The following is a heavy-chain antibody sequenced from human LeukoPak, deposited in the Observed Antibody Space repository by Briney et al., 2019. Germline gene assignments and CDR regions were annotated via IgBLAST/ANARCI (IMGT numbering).Heavy chain of an antibody. D-gene: IGHD4/OR15-4a*01. J-gene: IGHJ4*02. CDR3: ARGVPAPDY. V-gene: IGHV4-34*01. CDR1: GGSFSGYY. CDR2: INHSGST. Sequence: PSETLSLTCAVYGGSFSGYYWSWIRQPPGKGLEWIGEINHSGSTNYNLSLKSRVTISVDTSKNQFSLRLSSVTAADTAVYYCARGVPAPDYWGQGTLVTVSS.